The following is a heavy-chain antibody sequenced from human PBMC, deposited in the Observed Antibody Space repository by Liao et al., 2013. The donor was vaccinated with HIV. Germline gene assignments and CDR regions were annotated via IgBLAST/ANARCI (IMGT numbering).Heavy chain of an antibody. V-gene: IGHV4-30-4*08. CDR1: GGSIHTGDYY. D-gene: IGHD7-27*01. CDR3: ARDMTGDDDLFQY. Sequence: QVQLQESGPGLVKPSQTLSLTCTVSGGSIHTGDYYWSWIRQPPGKGLEWIGYIYYSGSTYYNPSLKSRLTMSVDTSKNQFSLKLSSVTAADTAVYYCARDMTGDDDLFQYWGQGTLVTVSS. CDR2: IYYSGST. J-gene: IGHJ4*02.